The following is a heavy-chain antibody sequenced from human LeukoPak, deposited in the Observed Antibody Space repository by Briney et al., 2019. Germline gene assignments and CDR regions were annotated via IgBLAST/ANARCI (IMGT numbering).Heavy chain of an antibody. J-gene: IGHJ4*02. D-gene: IGHD2-15*01. CDR2: ISGSGGST. CDR1: GFTFSSYG. Sequence: GGSLRLSCAASGFTFSSYGMSWVRQAPGKGLEWVSAISGSGGSTYYADSVKGRFTISRDNSKNTLYLQMNSLRAEDTAVYYCAKVGYCSGGSCPYYFDYWGQGTLVTVSS. CDR3: AKVGYCSGGSCPYYFDY. V-gene: IGHV3-23*01.